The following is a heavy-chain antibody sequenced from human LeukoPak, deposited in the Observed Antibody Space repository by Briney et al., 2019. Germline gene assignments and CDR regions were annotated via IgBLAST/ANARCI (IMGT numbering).Heavy chain of an antibody. J-gene: IGHJ5*02. CDR3: ARDEYQLLSNWFDP. CDR1: GFTFSNYA. CDR2: IKQDGSEK. Sequence: SGGSLRLSCAASGFTFSNYAMSWVRQAPGKGLEWVANIKQDGSEKYYVDSVKGRFTISRDNAKNSLYLQMNSLRAEDTAVYYCARDEYQLLSNWFDPWGQGTLVTVSS. D-gene: IGHD2-2*01. V-gene: IGHV3-7*03.